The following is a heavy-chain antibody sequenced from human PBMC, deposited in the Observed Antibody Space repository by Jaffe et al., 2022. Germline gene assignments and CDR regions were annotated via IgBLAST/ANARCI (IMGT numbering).Heavy chain of an antibody. CDR3: ARDRGYCSGGSCYRDWFDP. CDR2: INPNSGGT. Sequence: QVQLVQSGAEVKKPGASVKVSCKASGYTFTGYYMHWVRQAPGQGLEWMGRINPNSGGTNYAQKFQGRVTMTRDTSISTAYMELSRLRSDDTAVYYCARDRGYCSGGSCYRDWFDPWGQGTLVTVSS. J-gene: IGHJ5*02. V-gene: IGHV1-2*06. CDR1: GYTFTGYY. D-gene: IGHD2-15*01.